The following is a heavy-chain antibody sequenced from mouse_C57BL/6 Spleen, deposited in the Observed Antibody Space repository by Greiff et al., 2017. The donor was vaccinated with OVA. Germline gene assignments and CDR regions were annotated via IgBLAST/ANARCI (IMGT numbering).Heavy chain of an antibody. Sequence: QVQLQQSGAELVRPGASVTLSCKASGYTFTDYEMHWVKQTPVHGLEWIGAIDPETGGTAYNQKFKGKAILTADKSSSTAYMELRSLTSEDSAVYYCTRLLNYYYFDDRGQGTTLTVSS. J-gene: IGHJ2*01. V-gene: IGHV1-15*01. D-gene: IGHD1-1*01. CDR1: GYTFTDYE. CDR2: IDPETGGT. CDR3: TRLLNYYYFDD.